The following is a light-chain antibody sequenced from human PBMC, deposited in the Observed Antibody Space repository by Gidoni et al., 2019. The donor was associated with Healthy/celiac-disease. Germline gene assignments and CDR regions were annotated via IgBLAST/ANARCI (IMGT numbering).Light chain of an antibody. V-gene: IGLV2-14*01. CDR2: EVS. Sequence: PGQSITISCTGTSSDVGGYNYVSWYQQHPGKAPKLMIYEVSNRPSGVSNRFSGSKSGNTASLTISGLQAEDEADYYCSSYTSSIYVFGTGTKVTV. CDR3: SSYTSSIYV. CDR1: SSDVGGYNY. J-gene: IGLJ1*01.